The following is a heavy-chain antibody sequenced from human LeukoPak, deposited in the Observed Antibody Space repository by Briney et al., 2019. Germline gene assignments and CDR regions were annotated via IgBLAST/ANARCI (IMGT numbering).Heavy chain of an antibody. CDR2: INPNSGGT. CDR1: GYTFTGYY. CDR3: ARARYYYDSSGLFDY. D-gene: IGHD3-22*01. J-gene: IGHJ4*02. Sequence: ASVKVSCKASGYTFTGYYMHWVRQAPGQGLEWMGWINPNSGGTNYAQKFQGRVTMTRDTSISTAYMELSRLRSDDTAVYYCARARYYYDSSGLFDYWGQGTLVTVSS. V-gene: IGHV1-2*02.